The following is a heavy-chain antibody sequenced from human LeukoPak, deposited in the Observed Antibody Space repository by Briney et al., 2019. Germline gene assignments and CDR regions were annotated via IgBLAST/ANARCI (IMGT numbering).Heavy chain of an antibody. D-gene: IGHD3-22*01. CDR1: GGTFSSYA. CDR2: IIPIFGTA. CDR3: ATHRTYYYDSSGYFPLWY. Sequence: SVKVSCKASGGTFSSYAISWVRQAPGQGLEWMGGIIPIFGTADYAQKFQGRVTITADESTSTAYMELSSLRSEDTAVYYCATHRTYYYDSSGYFPLWYWGQGTLVTVSS. J-gene: IGHJ4*02. V-gene: IGHV1-69*13.